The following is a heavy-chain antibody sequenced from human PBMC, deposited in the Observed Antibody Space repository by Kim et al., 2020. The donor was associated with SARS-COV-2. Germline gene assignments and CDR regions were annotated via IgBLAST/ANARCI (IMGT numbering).Heavy chain of an antibody. V-gene: IGHV3-23*01. D-gene: IGHD2-21*01. CDR1: GFTFSSNA. J-gene: IGHJ6*02. Sequence: GGSLRLSCAASGFTFSSNAMRWVRQAPGKGLEWVSSISSDGRGTYYADSVKGRFTISRDNSRNTLYLEMNRLRAEDTALYYCVKREGQGDAPPHGMDVWGQGTTVTVSS. CDR3: VKREGQGDAPPHGMDV. CDR2: ISSDGRGT.